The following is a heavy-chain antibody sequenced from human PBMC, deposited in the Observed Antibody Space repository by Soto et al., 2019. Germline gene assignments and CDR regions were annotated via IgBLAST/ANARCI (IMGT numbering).Heavy chain of an antibody. CDR1: GFSISSYY. CDR2: IYYSGST. Sequence: SETLSLTCPVSGFSISSYYWSWIRQPPGKGLEWIGYIYYSGSTNYNPSLKSRVTISVDTSKNQFSLKLSSVTAADTAVYYCARRYGGNFDYWGQGTLVTVSS. D-gene: IGHD1-26*01. CDR3: ARRYGGNFDY. V-gene: IGHV4-59*01. J-gene: IGHJ4*02.